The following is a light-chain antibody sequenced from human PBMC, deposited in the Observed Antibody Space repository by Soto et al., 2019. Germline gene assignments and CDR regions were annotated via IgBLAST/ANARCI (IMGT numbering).Light chain of an antibody. J-gene: IGKJ4*01. Sequence: EIVLTQSPGTLYFSPGERATLSCRASQSVANSHVAWYQQKPGQAPRLLIYGASTRATGIPARFSGSGSGTEFTLTISSLQSEDFAVYYCQQYNNWPPLTFGGGTKVDIK. CDR1: QSVANSH. V-gene: IGKV3-15*01. CDR2: GAS. CDR3: QQYNNWPPLT.